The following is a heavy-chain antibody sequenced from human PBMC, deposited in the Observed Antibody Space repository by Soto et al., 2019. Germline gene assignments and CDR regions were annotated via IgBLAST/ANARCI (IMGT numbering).Heavy chain of an antibody. CDR1: GGSISSYY. V-gene: IGHV4-59*01. Sequence: QVQLQESGPGLVKPSETLSLTCTVSGGSISSYYWSWIRQPPGKGLEWLGYIYYSGSTNYNPSLKSCVTRSVNTSKNQFSPKLNSVTAAETAVYYCARDRIMVRRSIYYYYGMDVWGQGTTVTASS. J-gene: IGHJ6*02. CDR3: ARDRIMVRRSIYYYYGMDV. CDR2: IYYSGST. D-gene: IGHD3-10*01.